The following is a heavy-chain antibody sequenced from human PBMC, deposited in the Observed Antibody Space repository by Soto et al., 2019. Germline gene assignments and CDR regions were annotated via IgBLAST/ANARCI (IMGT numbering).Heavy chain of an antibody. CDR2: IYYNGST. Sequence: SETLSLTCIVSGFSFTSSDYYWSWIRQYSGKGLERIGYIYYNGSTYYNPSLKSRVSISRDTSKNQFSLRLSSVTAADTAVYYCTRKYDTSGPDYWGRGTLVTVSS. CDR3: TRKYDTSGPDY. CDR1: GFSFTSSDYY. J-gene: IGHJ4*02. V-gene: IGHV4-31*03. D-gene: IGHD3-22*01.